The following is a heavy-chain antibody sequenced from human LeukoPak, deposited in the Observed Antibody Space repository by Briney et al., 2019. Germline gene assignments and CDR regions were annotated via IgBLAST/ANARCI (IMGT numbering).Heavy chain of an antibody. Sequence: SETLSLTCTVSGGSISSGDYYWSRIRQPPGKGLEWIGYIYYSGSTYYNPSLKSRVTISVDTSKNQFSLKLSSVTAADTAVYYCARTLTAYNDAFDIWGQGTMVTVSS. CDR2: IYYSGST. CDR1: GGSISSGDYY. CDR3: ARTLTAYNDAFDI. D-gene: IGHD1-14*01. V-gene: IGHV4-30-4*08. J-gene: IGHJ3*02.